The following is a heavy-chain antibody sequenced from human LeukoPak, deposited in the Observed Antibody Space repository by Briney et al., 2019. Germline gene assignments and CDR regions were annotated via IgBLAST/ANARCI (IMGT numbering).Heavy chain of an antibody. CDR2: IYYSGST. J-gene: IGHJ4*02. Sequence: PSETLSLTCTVSGGSITSSNYFWGWIRQSPGKGLEWIGSIYYSGSTYYNPSLKCRVTISVETSKIQFSLKLSSVTAADSAVYYCARDSCSSTSCRRKFDNWGQGTLVTVSS. V-gene: IGHV4-39*07. CDR1: GGSITSSNYF. D-gene: IGHD2-2*01. CDR3: ARDSCSSTSCRRKFDN.